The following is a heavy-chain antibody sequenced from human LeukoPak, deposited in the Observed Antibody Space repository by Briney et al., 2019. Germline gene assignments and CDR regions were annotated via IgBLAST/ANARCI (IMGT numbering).Heavy chain of an antibody. CDR1: GFTFGSYG. Sequence: GGSRRLSCAASGFTFGSYGMHWVRQAPGKGLEGVEVIWYDGSNKYYADSVKGRFTISRDNSKNTLYLQMNSLRAEDTAVYYCARDREAYYYDSSGYLPDYWGQGTLVTVSS. D-gene: IGHD3-22*01. J-gene: IGHJ4*02. CDR2: IWYDGSNK. CDR3: ARDREAYYYDSSGYLPDY. V-gene: IGHV3-33*01.